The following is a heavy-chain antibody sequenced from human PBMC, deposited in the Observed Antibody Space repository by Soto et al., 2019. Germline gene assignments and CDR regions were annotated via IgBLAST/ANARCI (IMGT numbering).Heavy chain of an antibody. CDR2: ISYDGSNK. D-gene: IGHD4-17*01. Sequence: QVQLVESGGGVVQPGRSLRLSCAASGFTFSSYGMHWVRQAPGKGLEWVAVISYDGSNKYYADSVKGRFPISRDNSKNALYLQMNSLRAEDTAVYYCAKDENYGDYDEIGMDVWGQGTTVTVSS. V-gene: IGHV3-30*18. J-gene: IGHJ6*02. CDR3: AKDENYGDYDEIGMDV. CDR1: GFTFSSYG.